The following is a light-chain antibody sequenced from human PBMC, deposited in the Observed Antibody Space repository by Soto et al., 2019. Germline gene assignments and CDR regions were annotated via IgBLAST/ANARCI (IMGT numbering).Light chain of an antibody. CDR3: QHYNSYSET. J-gene: IGKJ1*01. CDR1: QTISSW. CDR2: KAS. Sequence: DIQMTQSPSTLSGSVGDRVTITCRASQTISSWLAWYQQKPGKAPKLLIYKASTLKSGVPSTFSGSGSGTEFTLTISILQPDDFATYYCQHYNSYSETFGQGTKGDIK. V-gene: IGKV1-5*03.